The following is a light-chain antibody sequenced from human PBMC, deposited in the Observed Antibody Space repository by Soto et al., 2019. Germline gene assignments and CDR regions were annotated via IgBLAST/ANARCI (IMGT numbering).Light chain of an antibody. J-gene: IGKJ4*01. CDR3: QQYNNWPLT. Sequence: TQSPVTLSVSPGERATLSCRASQSVSDNLAWYQQKPGQAPRLLFYGASTRATDIPVGFSGSGSGTEFTLTISSLQSEDFAVYYCQQYNNWPLTFGGGTKVDIK. V-gene: IGKV3D-15*01. CDR2: GAS. CDR1: QSVSDN.